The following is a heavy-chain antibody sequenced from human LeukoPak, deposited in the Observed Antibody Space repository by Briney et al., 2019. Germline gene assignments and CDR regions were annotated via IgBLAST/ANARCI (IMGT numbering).Heavy chain of an antibody. CDR1: GFIDDFA. J-gene: IGHJ4*02. D-gene: IGHD3-10*01. Sequence: GGSLRLSCAASGFIDDFAMHWVRQAPGKGLERVSGITWNGGTIDYADSVKGRFTISRDNAKNSLYLQMNSLRVEDTALYYCATRYASGPIADYWGQGTLVTVSS. CDR2: ITWNGGTI. CDR3: ATRYASGPIADY. V-gene: IGHV3-9*01.